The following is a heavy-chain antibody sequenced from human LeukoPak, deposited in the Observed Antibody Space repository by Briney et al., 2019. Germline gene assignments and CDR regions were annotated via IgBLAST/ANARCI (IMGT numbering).Heavy chain of an antibody. CDR1: GFTFSSHW. V-gene: IGHV3-74*01. Sequence: PGGSLRLSCAASGFTFSSHWMHWVRQAPGKGLVWVSRINSDGSSTDYADSVKGRFTISRDNTKNTLYLQMNSLRAEDTAVYYCARDSTPLRFLEWLSYYYYGMDVWGQGTTVTVSS. D-gene: IGHD3-3*01. CDR2: INSDGSST. CDR3: ARDSTPLRFLEWLSYYYYGMDV. J-gene: IGHJ6*02.